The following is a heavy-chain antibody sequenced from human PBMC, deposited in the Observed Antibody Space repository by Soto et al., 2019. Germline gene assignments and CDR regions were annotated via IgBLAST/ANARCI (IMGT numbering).Heavy chain of an antibody. Sequence: GESLKISCQVSGYTFTIYWIGWVRQMPGKGLEWMGIIYPSDSDTRYSPSFQGQVTISADQSINTAYLQWDSLKASDSAIYYCARPANTVADHFDLWGQGTPVTVSS. CDR1: GYTFTIYW. D-gene: IGHD4-17*01. J-gene: IGHJ4*02. V-gene: IGHV5-51*01. CDR2: IYPSDSDT. CDR3: ARPANTVADHFDL.